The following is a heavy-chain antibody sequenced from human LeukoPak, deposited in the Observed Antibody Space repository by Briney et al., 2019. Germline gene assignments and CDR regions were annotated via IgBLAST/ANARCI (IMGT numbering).Heavy chain of an antibody. J-gene: IGHJ4*02. CDR2: IHGTGNT. V-gene: IGHV4-38-2*01. CDR3: ASGSGHLFDD. Sequence: SETLSLTCAVSGASISSGYYWAWVRQTPGKGLEWIASIHGTGNTYYNPPLKSRVTMSLDTSKNHFSLTLKSVTAADTAVYFCASGSGHLFDDWGQGTLVTFSS. D-gene: IGHD2-15*01. CDR1: GASISSGYY.